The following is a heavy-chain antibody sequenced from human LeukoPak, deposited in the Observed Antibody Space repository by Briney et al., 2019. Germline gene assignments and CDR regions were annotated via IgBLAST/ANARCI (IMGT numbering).Heavy chain of an antibody. J-gene: IGHJ5*02. V-gene: IGHV3-33*01. CDR3: AGAIWVQVAVAPGRSGWFDP. CDR1: GFTFSAYG. CDR2: IWYDGSNK. Sequence: GRSLRLSCAASGFTFSAYGMHWVRQAPGKGLEWVAVIWYDGSNKYYADSVKGRFTISRDNSKTTLYLQMNSLRAEDTAVYYCAGAIWVQVAVAPGRSGWFDPWGQGTLVTVSS. D-gene: IGHD6-19*01.